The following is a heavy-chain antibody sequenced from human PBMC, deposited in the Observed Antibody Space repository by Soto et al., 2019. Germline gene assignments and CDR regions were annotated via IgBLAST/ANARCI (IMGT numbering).Heavy chain of an antibody. CDR1: GYTFTSYA. CDR2: INAGNGNT. D-gene: IGHD4-17*01. J-gene: IGHJ4*02. Sequence: QVQLVQSGAEVKKPGASVKVSCKASGYTFTSYAMHWVRQAPGQRLELMGWINAGNGNTKYSQKFQGRVTITRDTSASTAYMELSSLRSEDTAVYYCARKSTVTPFDYWGQGTLVTVSS. CDR3: ARKSTVTPFDY. V-gene: IGHV1-3*01.